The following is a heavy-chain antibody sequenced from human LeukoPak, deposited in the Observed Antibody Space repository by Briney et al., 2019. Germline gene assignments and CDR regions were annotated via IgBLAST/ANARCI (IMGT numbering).Heavy chain of an antibody. CDR2: INPNSGGT. Sequence: ASVKVSCKAYGYTFTGYYMHWVRQAPGQGLEWMGWINPNSGGTNYAQKFQGRVTMTRDTSISTAYMELSRLRSDDTAVYYCARGFAAAGTFDYWGQGTLVTVSS. CDR3: ARGFAAAGTFDY. V-gene: IGHV1-2*02. D-gene: IGHD6-13*01. J-gene: IGHJ4*02. CDR1: GYTFTGYY.